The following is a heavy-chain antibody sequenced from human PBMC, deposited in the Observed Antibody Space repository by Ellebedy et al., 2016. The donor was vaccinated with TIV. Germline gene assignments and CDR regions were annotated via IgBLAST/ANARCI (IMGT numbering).Heavy chain of an antibody. CDR3: ARVGDDYGDYAVPGFDGYYGMDV. J-gene: IGHJ6*02. CDR1: GYTFTSYY. V-gene: IGHV1-46*01. CDR2: INPSGGST. D-gene: IGHD4-17*01. Sequence: ASVKVSCRASGYTFTSYYMHWVRQAPGQGLEWMGIINPSGGSTSYAQKFQGRVTMTRDTSTSTVYMELSSLRSEDTAVYYCARVGDDYGDYAVPGFDGYYGMDVWGQGTTVTVSS.